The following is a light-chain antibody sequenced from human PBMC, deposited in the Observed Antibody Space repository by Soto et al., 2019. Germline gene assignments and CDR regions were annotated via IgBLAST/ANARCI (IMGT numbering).Light chain of an antibody. CDR3: QQRSHWPT. Sequence: EIVLTQSPATLSLSPGERATLSCRASQSVGSFLAWYQQKPGQAPRLLISDASNRATGIPARFSGSGSGTDFPLTISSLEPEDFAVYFCQQRSHWPTFGQGTKVEIK. J-gene: IGKJ1*01. CDR2: DAS. V-gene: IGKV3-11*01. CDR1: QSVGSF.